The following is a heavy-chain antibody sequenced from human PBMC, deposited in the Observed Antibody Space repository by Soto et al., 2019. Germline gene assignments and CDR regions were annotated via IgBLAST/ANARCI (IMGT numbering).Heavy chain of an antibody. CDR2: ITSTSSAI. CDR1: GFTFISYW. V-gene: IGHV3-48*02. J-gene: IGHJ4*02. CDR3: AKLARSDCYSSADY. Sequence: PGGSLRLSCVASGFTFISYWMHWVRQTPWKGLEWISYITSTSSAINYADSVRGRFTISRDNAMRSLFLHMNSLRDEDTAVYYCAKLARSDCYSSADYWGQGTLVTVSS. D-gene: IGHD2-21*02.